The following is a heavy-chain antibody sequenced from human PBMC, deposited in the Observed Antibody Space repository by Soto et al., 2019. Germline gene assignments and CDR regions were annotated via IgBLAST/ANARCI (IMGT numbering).Heavy chain of an antibody. CDR2: IYYSGST. Sequence: KTSETLSLTCTVSGGSISSYYWSWIRQPPGKGLEWIGYIYYSGSTNYNPSLKSRVTISVDTSKNQFSLKLSSVTAADTAVYYCARGGYYDSSGYYYWFDPWGQGTLVTVSS. CDR3: ARGGYYDSSGYYYWFDP. V-gene: IGHV4-59*01. J-gene: IGHJ5*02. CDR1: GGSISSYY. D-gene: IGHD3-22*01.